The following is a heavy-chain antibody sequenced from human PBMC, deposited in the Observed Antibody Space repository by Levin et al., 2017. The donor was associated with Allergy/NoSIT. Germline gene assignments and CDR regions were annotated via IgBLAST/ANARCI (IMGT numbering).Heavy chain of an antibody. CDR3: TKAGGNGLVDY. Sequence: LSQTLSLPCTVSGVSLSSSGYYWGWIRQPPGKGLEWIGSIYYSGSTYYNPSLKCRVTISIDTSKSQFSLKLSSVTAGDTSIYYCTKAGGNGLVDYWGQGTLVTVSS. CDR1: GVSLSSSGYY. V-gene: IGHV4-39*01. D-gene: IGHD4-23*01. J-gene: IGHJ4*02. CDR2: IYYSGST.